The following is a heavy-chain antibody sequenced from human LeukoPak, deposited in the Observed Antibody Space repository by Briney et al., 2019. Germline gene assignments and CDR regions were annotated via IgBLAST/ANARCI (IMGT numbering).Heavy chain of an antibody. CDR2: ISGSGGST. CDR1: GFTFSNYA. Sequence: GGSLRLSCAAAGFTFSNYAMTWVRQAPGRGLEWVSSISGSGGSTYYADSVKGRFTISRDNSKNTLYLQMNSLRAEDTAVYYCASARASYSKNSWYCDYWGQGTLVTVSS. CDR3: ASARASYSKNSWYCDY. J-gene: IGHJ4*02. D-gene: IGHD1-26*01. V-gene: IGHV3-23*01.